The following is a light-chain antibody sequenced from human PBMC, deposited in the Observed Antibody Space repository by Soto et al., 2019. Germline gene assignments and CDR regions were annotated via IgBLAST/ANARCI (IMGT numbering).Light chain of an antibody. Sequence: EIVLTQSPGTLSLSPGERATLFCLASQSVSSSSLAWYQQKPGQAPRLLMYGASSRATGIPDRFSGSGSGTDFSLTISRLEPEDFAVYYCQQYGSSPRTFGEGTKVDIK. CDR1: QSVSSSS. J-gene: IGKJ1*01. CDR3: QQYGSSPRT. V-gene: IGKV3-20*01. CDR2: GAS.